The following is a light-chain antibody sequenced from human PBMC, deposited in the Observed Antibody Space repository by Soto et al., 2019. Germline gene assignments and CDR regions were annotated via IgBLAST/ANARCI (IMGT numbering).Light chain of an antibody. Sequence: EIVLTQSPGTLSLSPGERATLSCRASQSVRSTYLAWYQQKPGQAPRLLIYGTSSRATGIPDRFSGSGSGTHFTLNIIRLEPEDSAVYYCQQYDTSSWTFGQGTKVEIK. CDR1: QSVRSTY. CDR3: QQYDTSSWT. CDR2: GTS. J-gene: IGKJ1*01. V-gene: IGKV3-20*01.